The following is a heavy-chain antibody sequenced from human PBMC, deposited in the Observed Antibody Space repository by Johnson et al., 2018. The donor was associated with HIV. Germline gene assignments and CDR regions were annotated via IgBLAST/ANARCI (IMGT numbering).Heavy chain of an antibody. CDR1: GFTFSNAW. D-gene: IGHD4/OR15-4a*01. J-gene: IGHJ3*02. V-gene: IGHV3-15*01. Sequence: VQLVESGGGLVKPGGSLRLSCAASGFTFSNAWMSWVRQAPGKGLEWVGRIKSKTDGGTTDYAAPVKGRFTISRDDSKNTLYLQMNSLKTGDTAVYYCTTDVLGVDAFDIWGQGTMVTVSS. CDR2: IKSKTDGGTT. CDR3: TTDVLGVDAFDI.